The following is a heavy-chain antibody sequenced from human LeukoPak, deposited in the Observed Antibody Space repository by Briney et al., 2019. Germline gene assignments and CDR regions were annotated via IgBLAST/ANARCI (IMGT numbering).Heavy chain of an antibody. CDR2: TYYRSKWYN. D-gene: IGHD6-19*01. J-gene: IGHJ6*02. Sequence: SQTLSLTCAISGDSVSSNSAAWNWIRQSPSRGLEWLGRTYYRSKWYNDYAVSVKSRITINPDTSKNQFSLQLNSVTPEDTAVYYCARDAVAGRELGALLGYYYGMDVWGQGTTVTVSS. CDR1: GDSVSSNSAA. CDR3: ARDAVAGRELGALLGYYYGMDV. V-gene: IGHV6-1*01.